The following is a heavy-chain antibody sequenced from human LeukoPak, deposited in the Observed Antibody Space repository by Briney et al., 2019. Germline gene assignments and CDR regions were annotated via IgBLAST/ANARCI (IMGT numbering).Heavy chain of an antibody. Sequence: ASVTVSCKASGDTFTNYHINWVRQATGQGLEWMGWMNPNNGDSGYAQKFQGRVTITRDTSISTSYMELRSLRSDDTAVYFCARTTSFTASGYDYWGQGTLVTVSS. CDR2: MNPNNGDS. CDR3: ARTTSFTASGYDY. CDR1: GDTFTNYH. J-gene: IGHJ4*02. V-gene: IGHV1-8*03. D-gene: IGHD6-25*01.